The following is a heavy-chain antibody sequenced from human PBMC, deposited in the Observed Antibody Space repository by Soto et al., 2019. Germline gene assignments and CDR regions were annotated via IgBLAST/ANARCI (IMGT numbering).Heavy chain of an antibody. CDR2: IYYSGST. CDR3: ASLGMVYATGYYYGMDV. Sequence: QVQLQESGPGLVKPSQTLSLTCTVSGGSISSGGYYWSWIRQHPGKGLEWIGYIYYSGSTYYNPSLKGRVTISVDTSKNQFSLKLSSVTAADTAVYYCASLGMVYATGYYYGMDVWGQGTTVTVSS. V-gene: IGHV4-31*03. CDR1: GGSISSGGYY. D-gene: IGHD2-8*01. J-gene: IGHJ6*02.